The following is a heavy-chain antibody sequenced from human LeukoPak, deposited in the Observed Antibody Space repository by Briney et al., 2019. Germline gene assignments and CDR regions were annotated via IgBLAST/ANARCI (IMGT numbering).Heavy chain of an antibody. CDR1: GFTFSSYA. CDR2: ISSSSSYI. Sequence: GGSLRLSCAASGFTFSSYAMSWVRQAPGKGLEWVSSISSSSSYIYYADSVKGRFTISRDNAKNSLYLQMNSLRAEDTAVYYCARAVYYYDSNGLGDFDYWGQGTLVTVSS. CDR3: ARAVYYYDSNGLGDFDY. V-gene: IGHV3-21*01. J-gene: IGHJ4*02. D-gene: IGHD3-22*01.